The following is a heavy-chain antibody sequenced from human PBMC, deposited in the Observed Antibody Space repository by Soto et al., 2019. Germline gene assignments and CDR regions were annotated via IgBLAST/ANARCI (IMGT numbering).Heavy chain of an antibody. D-gene: IGHD3-10*01. CDR3: AKRGKGGANYYYYYMDV. J-gene: IGHJ6*03. CDR2: ISGSGGST. Sequence: VGSLRLSCAASGFTCSSYGMSWVLQAPGKGLEWVSAISGSGGSTYYADSVKGRFAISRDNSKNTLYLQMNSLRAEDTAVYYCAKRGKGGANYYYYYMDVWGKGTTVTVSS. V-gene: IGHV3-23*01. CDR1: GFTCSSYG.